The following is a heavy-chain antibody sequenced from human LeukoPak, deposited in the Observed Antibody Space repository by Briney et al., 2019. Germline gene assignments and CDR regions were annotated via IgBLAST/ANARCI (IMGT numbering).Heavy chain of an antibody. J-gene: IGHJ3*02. Sequence: GGSLRLSCAASGFTVSSNYMSWVRQAPGKGLEWVSVIYSGGSTYYADSVKGRFTISRDNSKNTLYLQTNSLRAEDTAVYYCARVLNCSGGSCGDAFDIWGQGTMVTVSS. V-gene: IGHV3-53*01. CDR3: ARVLNCSGGSCGDAFDI. CDR1: GFTVSSNY. CDR2: IYSGGST. D-gene: IGHD2-15*01.